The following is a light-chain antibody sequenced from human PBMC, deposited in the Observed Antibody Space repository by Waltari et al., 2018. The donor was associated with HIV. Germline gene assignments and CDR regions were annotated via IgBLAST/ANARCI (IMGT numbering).Light chain of an antibody. CDR2: RND. J-gene: IGLJ1*01. CDR3: ASWDDGLRGHV. CDR1: NYNIGRTF. Sequence: QPGLTQPPSVSGTPGQRLTIPCSGTNYNIGRTFVSLYRQVSGTAPSLLVYRNDQRPSGVVDRFSGSRSGASASLVIGGLRVDDEGDYYCASWDDGLRGHVFGGGTTVSV. V-gene: IGLV1-47*01.